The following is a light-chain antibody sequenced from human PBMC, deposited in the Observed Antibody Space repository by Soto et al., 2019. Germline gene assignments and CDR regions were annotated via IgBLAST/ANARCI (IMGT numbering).Light chain of an antibody. CDR2: DAS. V-gene: IGKV1D-13*01. Sequence: LQLTQSPSSLSASVVYRVTIACLASQGISSALAWYQQKPGKAPKLLIYDASSLESGVPSRFSGSGSGTDFTLTISSLEPEDSATYYCQQFNKYLPNTFGQGTRLEI. CDR1: QGISSA. J-gene: IGKJ5*01. CDR3: QQFNKYLPNT.